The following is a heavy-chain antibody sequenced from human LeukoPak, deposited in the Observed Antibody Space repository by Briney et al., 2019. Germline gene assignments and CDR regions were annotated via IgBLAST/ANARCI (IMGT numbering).Heavy chain of an antibody. CDR3: ARLPAPSGWFYFDP. D-gene: IGHD6-19*01. CDR1: GFTFSTYW. V-gene: IGHV3-7*01. J-gene: IGHJ5*02. CDR2: IKQDGNDK. Sequence: GGSLRLSCAASGFTFSTYWMSWVRQAPGKGLEWVANIKQDGNDKYYVDSVKGRFTISRDNAKSSLYLQMNSPRAEDTAVYYCARLPAPSGWFYFDPWGQGTLVTVSS.